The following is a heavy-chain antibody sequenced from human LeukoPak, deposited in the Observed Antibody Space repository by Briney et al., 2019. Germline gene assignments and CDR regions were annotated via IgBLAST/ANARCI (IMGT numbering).Heavy chain of an antibody. D-gene: IGHD3-16*01. CDR1: GYTFTSYG. Sequence: ASVKVSCKASGYTFTSYGISWVRQAPGQGLEWMGWISAYNGNTNYAQKLQGRVTMTTDTSTSTAYMELRSLRSDDTAVYYCARVGHRETLTEGDWFDPWGQGTLVTVSS. CDR2: ISAYNGNT. J-gene: IGHJ5*02. V-gene: IGHV1-18*01. CDR3: ARVGHRETLTEGDWFDP.